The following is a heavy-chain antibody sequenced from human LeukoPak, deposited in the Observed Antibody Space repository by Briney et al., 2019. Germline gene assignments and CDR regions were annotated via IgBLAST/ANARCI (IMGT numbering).Heavy chain of an antibody. CDR3: ARAIAAPVLFDF. D-gene: IGHD6-13*01. Sequence: SETLSLTCAVYGGSFSGYYWSWIRQPPGKGLEWIGEINQSGSTNYNPSLKSRVTISVDTSKNQFSLKLSSVTAADTAVYYCARAIAAPVLFDFWGQGTLVTVSS. CDR1: GGSFSGYY. CDR2: INQSGST. J-gene: IGHJ4*02. V-gene: IGHV4-34*01.